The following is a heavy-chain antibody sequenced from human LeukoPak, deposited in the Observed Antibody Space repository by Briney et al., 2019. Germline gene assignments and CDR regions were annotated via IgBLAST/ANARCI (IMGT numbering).Heavy chain of an antibody. Sequence: GGSLRLSCAASGFTFSSYSMNWVRQAPGKGLEWVSSISSSSSYIYYADSVKGRFTISRDNAKNSLYLQMNSLRAEDTAVYYCAREAGSSSWTYDYWGQGTLVTVSS. V-gene: IGHV3-21*01. CDR1: GFTFSSYS. D-gene: IGHD6-13*01. CDR3: AREAGSSSWTYDY. CDR2: ISSSSSYI. J-gene: IGHJ4*02.